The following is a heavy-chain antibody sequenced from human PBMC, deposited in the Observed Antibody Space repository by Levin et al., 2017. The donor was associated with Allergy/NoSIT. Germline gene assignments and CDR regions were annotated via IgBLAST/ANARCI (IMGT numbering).Heavy chain of an antibody. V-gene: IGHV1-2*02. CDR3: ARDFRGNYYYGMDV. CDR1: GYTFTGYY. J-gene: IGHJ6*02. CDR2: INPNSGGT. Sequence: WASVKVSCKASGYTFTGYYMHWVRQAPGQGLEWMGWINPNSGGTNYAQKFQGRVTMTRDTSISTAYMELSRLRSDDTAVYYCARDFRGNYYYGMDVWGQGTTVTVSS.